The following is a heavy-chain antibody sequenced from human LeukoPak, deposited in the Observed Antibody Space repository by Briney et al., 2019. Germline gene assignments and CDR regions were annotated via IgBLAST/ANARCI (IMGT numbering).Heavy chain of an antibody. CDR2: IIPIFGTA. CDR3: AISEYQLLYYYYYMDV. D-gene: IGHD2-2*01. Sequence: SVKVSCKASGGTFSSYAISWVRQAPGQGLEWMGAIIPIFGTANHAQKFQGRVTITADESTSTAYMELSSLRSEDTAVYYCAISEYQLLYYYYYMDVWGKGTTVTVSS. V-gene: IGHV1-69*13. CDR1: GGTFSSYA. J-gene: IGHJ6*03.